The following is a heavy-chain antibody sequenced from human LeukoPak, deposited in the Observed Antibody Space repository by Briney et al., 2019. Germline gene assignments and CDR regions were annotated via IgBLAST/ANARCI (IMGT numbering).Heavy chain of an antibody. Sequence: GASVKVSCKASGYTFTSYGISWVRQAPGQGLELMGGIIPIFGTANYAQKFQGRVTITADESTSTAYMELSSLRSEDTAVYYCAREYDFWSGNYYYMDVWGKGTTVTVSS. V-gene: IGHV1-69*13. CDR3: AREYDFWSGNYYYMDV. CDR1: GYTFTSYG. CDR2: IIPIFGTA. D-gene: IGHD3-3*01. J-gene: IGHJ6*03.